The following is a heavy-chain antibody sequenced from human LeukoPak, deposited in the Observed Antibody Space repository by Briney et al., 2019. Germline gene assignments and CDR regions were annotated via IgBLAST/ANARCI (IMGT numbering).Heavy chain of an antibody. CDR3: KGLRATVTSPFDY. V-gene: IGHV3-66*04. Sequence: GGSLRLSCAASGLNVNNNYMTWIRQAPGKGLEWVSLIYSGGSTSYADSVKGRSTISRDNSKNTLYLQMNNLRGENTAVYYCKGLRATVTSPFDYWGQGTLVTVS. CDR1: GLNVNNNY. J-gene: IGHJ4*02. CDR2: IYSGGST. D-gene: IGHD4-17*01.